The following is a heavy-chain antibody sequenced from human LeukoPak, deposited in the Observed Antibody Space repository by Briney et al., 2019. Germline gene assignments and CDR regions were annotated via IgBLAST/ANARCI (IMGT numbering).Heavy chain of an antibody. V-gene: IGHV3-15*01. J-gene: IGHJ4*02. CDR2: IKSKTDGGTT. Sequence: PGGSLRLSCAASGLTFRNAWMRWVRQAPGKGLEWVGRIKSKTDGGTTDYAAPVKGRFTISRHDSKNTLYVQINSHKTEDTAVYYCTTDRRGWYKWGEGTLVTVSS. CDR1: GLTFRNAW. CDR3: TTDRRGWYK. D-gene: IGHD6-19*01.